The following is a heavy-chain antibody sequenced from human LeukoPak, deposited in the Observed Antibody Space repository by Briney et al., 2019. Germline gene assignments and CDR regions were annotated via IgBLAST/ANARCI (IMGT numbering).Heavy chain of an antibody. V-gene: IGHV3-23*01. CDR2: ISGSGGST. Sequence: GGSLRLSCAASGFTFSSYAMSWVRQAPGKGLECVSAISGSGGSTYYADSVKGRFTISRDNSKNTLYLQMNSLRAEDTAVYYCAKDPWSPYYDILTGYSAEYFQHWGQGTLVTVSS. D-gene: IGHD3-9*01. J-gene: IGHJ1*01. CDR3: AKDPWSPYYDILTGYSAEYFQH. CDR1: GFTFSSYA.